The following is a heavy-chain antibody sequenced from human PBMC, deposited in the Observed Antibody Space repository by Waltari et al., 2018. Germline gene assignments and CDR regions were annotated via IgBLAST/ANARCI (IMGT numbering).Heavy chain of an antibody. Sequence: EVQLMESGGGLVEPGGSLRLSCVASGFTFDTYEFNWIRQAPGKGLEWVSYIHSGGTIYYADSVKGRFTISRDNAKNSVYLQMNSLRVEDTAVYYCARETENCGGDCYDYWGQGTLVTV. CDR1: GFTFDTYE. D-gene: IGHD2-21*02. CDR2: IHSGGTI. CDR3: ARETENCGGDCYDY. V-gene: IGHV3-48*03. J-gene: IGHJ4*02.